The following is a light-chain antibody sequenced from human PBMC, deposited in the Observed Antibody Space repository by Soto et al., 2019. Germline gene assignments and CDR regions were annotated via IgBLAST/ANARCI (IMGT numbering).Light chain of an antibody. V-gene: IGKV3D-15*01. CDR3: QQYNNWPLT. Sequence: EIVLTQSPDTLSVSPWERATLSCRASQSISRSVAWYQQKSGQPPRLLIYDASTRATGFPARFSGSGSGTEFTLTISSLQSEDFSVYYCQQYNNWPLTCGGGTTVEIK. J-gene: IGKJ4*01. CDR2: DAS. CDR1: QSISRS.